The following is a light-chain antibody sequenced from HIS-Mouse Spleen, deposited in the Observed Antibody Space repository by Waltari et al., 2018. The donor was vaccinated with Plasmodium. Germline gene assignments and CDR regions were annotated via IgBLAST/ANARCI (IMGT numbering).Light chain of an antibody. CDR2: EDS. CDR1: ALPKKY. V-gene: IGLV3-10*01. CDR3: YSTDSSGNHRV. Sequence: SYELTQPPSVSLSPGPTARITCLGDALPKKYAYWYQQKSGQAPVLVNYEDSKRPSGIPERFSGSSSGTMATLTISGAQVEDEADYYCYSTDSSGNHRVFGGGTKLTVL. J-gene: IGLJ3*02.